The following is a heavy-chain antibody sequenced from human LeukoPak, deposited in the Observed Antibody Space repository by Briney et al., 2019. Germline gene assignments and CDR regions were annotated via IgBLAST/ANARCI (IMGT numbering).Heavy chain of an antibody. CDR1: GFTFDDYG. D-gene: IGHD3-3*01. CDR3: ARGFLEWFREADDFDY. Sequence: GGSLRLSCAASGFTFDDYGMSWVRQAPGKGLEWVSGINWNGGSTGYADSVKGRFTISRDNAKNSLYLQMNSLRAEDTALYHCARGFLEWFREADDFDYWGQGTLVTVSS. V-gene: IGHV3-20*01. J-gene: IGHJ4*02. CDR2: INWNGGST.